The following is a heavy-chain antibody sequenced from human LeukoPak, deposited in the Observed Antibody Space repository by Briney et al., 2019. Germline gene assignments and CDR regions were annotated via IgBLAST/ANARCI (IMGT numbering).Heavy chain of an antibody. Sequence: AGGSLRLSCAASGFTFSSFSMNWVRQAPGKGLEWVSSISSSSSYIHYADSVEGRFTISRDNAKNSLYLQMNSLRAEDTAVYYCARGEDAAMVTGGYNWFDPWGQGTLVTVSS. CDR3: ARGEDAAMVTGGYNWFDP. CDR1: GFTFSSFS. J-gene: IGHJ5*02. D-gene: IGHD5-18*01. CDR2: ISSSSSYI. V-gene: IGHV3-21*01.